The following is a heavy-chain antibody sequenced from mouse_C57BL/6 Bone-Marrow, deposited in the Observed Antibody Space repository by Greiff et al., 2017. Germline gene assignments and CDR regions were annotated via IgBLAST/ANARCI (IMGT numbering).Heavy chain of an antibody. J-gene: IGHJ2*01. CDR2: ISSGGSYT. V-gene: IGHV5-6*02. Sequence: EVKLMESGGDLVKPGGSLKLSCAASGFTFSSYGMSWVRPTPDKRLEWVATISSGGSYTYYPDSVKGRFTISRDNAKNTLYLQMSSLKSEDTAMYYCARRNRGYYFDYWGQGTTLTVSS. CDR3: ARRNRGYYFDY. CDR1: GFTFSSYG.